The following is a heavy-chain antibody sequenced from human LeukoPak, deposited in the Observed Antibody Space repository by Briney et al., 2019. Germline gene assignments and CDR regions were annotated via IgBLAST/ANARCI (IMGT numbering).Heavy chain of an antibody. V-gene: IGHV4-34*01. D-gene: IGHD2-15*01. CDR2: INHSGST. CDR1: GGSFSGYY. J-gene: IGHJ4*02. CDR3: AREDQILLYYFDY. Sequence: PSETLSLTCAVYGGSFSGYYWSWIRQPPGKGLEWIGEINHSGSTNYNPSLKSRVTISVDTSKNQFSLKLSSVTAADTAVYYCAREDQILLYYFDYWGQGTLVTVSS.